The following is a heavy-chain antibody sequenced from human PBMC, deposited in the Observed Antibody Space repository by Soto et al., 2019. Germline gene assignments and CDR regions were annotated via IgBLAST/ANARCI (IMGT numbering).Heavy chain of an antibody. Sequence: QVKLVQSGAEVKKPGASVKVSCKASGYTFTSYDINWVRQATGQGLEWMGWMNPNSGNTGYAQKFQGRVTMTRNTSISTAYMELRSLRSEDTAVYYCASGDRARRGLVDYWGQGTLVTVSS. CDR2: MNPNSGNT. J-gene: IGHJ4*02. CDR1: GYTFTSYD. V-gene: IGHV1-8*01. CDR3: ASGDRARRGLVDY.